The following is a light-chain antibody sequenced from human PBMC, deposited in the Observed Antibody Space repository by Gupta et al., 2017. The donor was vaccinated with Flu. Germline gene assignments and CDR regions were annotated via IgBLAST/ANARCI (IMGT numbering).Light chain of an antibody. V-gene: IGKV1-5*03. J-gene: IGKJ1*01. CDR2: KAS. CDR3: QQYNSFWT. CDR1: QSISSW. Sequence: DIQMTQSPSTLSASVGDRVTITCRASQSISSWLAWYQQKPGKAHKLLIYKASSLESGVPSRFSGCGSGTEFTLTISSLQPDDFATYYCQQYNSFWTFGQGSKVEIK.